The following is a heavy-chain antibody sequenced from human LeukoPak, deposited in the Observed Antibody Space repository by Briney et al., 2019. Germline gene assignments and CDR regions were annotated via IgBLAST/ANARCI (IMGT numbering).Heavy chain of an antibody. CDR2: ISWNSGSI. CDR3: AKSYDSTRGDAFDI. CDR1: GFTFDDYA. Sequence: GGSLRLSCAASGFTFDDYAMHWVRQAPGKGLEWVSGISWNSGSIGYADSVKGRFTISRDNAKNSLYLQMNSLRAEDMALYYCAKSYDSTRGDAFDIWGQGTMVTVSS. J-gene: IGHJ3*02. D-gene: IGHD3-22*01. V-gene: IGHV3-9*03.